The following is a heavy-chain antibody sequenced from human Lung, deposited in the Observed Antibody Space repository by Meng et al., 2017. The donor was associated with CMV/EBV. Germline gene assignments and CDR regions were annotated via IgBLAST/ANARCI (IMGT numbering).Heavy chain of an antibody. CDR3: AKDRYSRVYGDYFYYFDY. Sequence: FTFSSYAMTGVGQAPGKGLAWVSVISVGGDSTYSADSVKGRFTVSRDNSENTLYLQMNSLRAEDTAVYFCAKDRYSRVYGDYFYYFDYWGQGALVTVSS. D-gene: IGHD4-17*01. CDR2: ISVGGDST. V-gene: IGHV3-23*01. J-gene: IGHJ4*02. CDR1: FTFSSYA.